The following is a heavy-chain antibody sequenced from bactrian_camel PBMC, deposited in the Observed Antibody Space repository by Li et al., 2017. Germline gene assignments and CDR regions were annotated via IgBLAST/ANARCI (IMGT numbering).Heavy chain of an antibody. D-gene: IGHD4*01. CDR3: AKGGYYDYAITLLN. Sequence: HVQLVESGGGSVQAGGSLGLSCTASGLTFATYAGAWFRQAPGKEREGVAAIEMDGTLHYGDSIEGRFAISRDNAKNTQYLQLNSLKTEDTAMYYCAKGGYYDYAITLLNWGQGTQVTVS. CDR1: GLTFATYA. V-gene: IGHV3S63*01. J-gene: IGHJ4*01. CDR2: IEMDGTL.